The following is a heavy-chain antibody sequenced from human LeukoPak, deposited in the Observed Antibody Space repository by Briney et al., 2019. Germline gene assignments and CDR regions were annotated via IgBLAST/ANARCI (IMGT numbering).Heavy chain of an antibody. D-gene: IGHD1-26*01. V-gene: IGHV3-66*01. J-gene: IGHJ4*02. CDR1: GFTVSSNY. Sequence: GGPLRLSCAASGFTVSSNYMSWVRQAPGKGLEWVSVIYRGGSTYYADSVKGRFTISRDNSKNTLYLQMNNLRAEDTAVYYCAMATWVGGSDYWGQGTLVTVSS. CDR3: AMATWVGGSDY. CDR2: IYRGGST.